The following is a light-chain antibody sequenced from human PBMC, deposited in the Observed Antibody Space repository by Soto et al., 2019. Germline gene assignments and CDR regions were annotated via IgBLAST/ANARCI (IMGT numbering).Light chain of an antibody. J-gene: IGKJ5*01. CDR3: MPALRPPYT. CDR1: QSLLHSNGYKY. CDR2: MSS. Sequence: DTVMTQSPFSLPVTPGEPASISCRSSQSLLHSNGYKYLDWYLQKQEQSRQLLVYMSSNRASGVPDRFSCSGSGTDFTLKLSRVEAEDVGVYYCMPALRPPYTFGRGPRLEIK. V-gene: IGKV2-28*01.